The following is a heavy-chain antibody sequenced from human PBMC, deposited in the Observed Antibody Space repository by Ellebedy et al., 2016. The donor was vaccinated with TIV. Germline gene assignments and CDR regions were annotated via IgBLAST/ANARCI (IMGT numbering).Heavy chain of an antibody. D-gene: IGHD3-22*01. V-gene: IGHV1-3*04. CDR1: RYTFTSYA. J-gene: IGHJ4*02. CDR3: ATGSRGPYYYDSSGYWDY. Sequence: ASVKVSXKASRYTFTSYAMHWVRQAPGQRLEWMAWINTGNGNTKYSQKFQGRVTMTEVTSTDTAYMELSSLRSEDTAVYYCATGSRGPYYYDSSGYWDYWGQGTLVTVSS. CDR2: INTGNGNT.